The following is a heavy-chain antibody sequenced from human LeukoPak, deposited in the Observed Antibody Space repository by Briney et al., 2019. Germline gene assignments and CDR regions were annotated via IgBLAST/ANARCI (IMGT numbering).Heavy chain of an antibody. CDR2: IRSGGST. J-gene: IGHJ3*01. CDR3: AREGSGRTAYNDRLDV. D-gene: IGHD3-10*01. V-gene: IGHV3-53*01. Sequence: PGGSLRLSCAASGFTVSSSYMTWVRQAPGKGLEWVSVIRSGGSTVYADSVKGRFTISRDNSKNTLYLQLNSLRAEDTAVYYCAREGSGRTAYNDRLDVWGQGTMVTVSS. CDR1: GFTVSSSY.